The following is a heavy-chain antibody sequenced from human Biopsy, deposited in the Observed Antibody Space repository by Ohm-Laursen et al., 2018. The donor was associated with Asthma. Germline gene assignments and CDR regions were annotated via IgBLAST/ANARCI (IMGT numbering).Heavy chain of an antibody. CDR3: VRGSSSWHHGPFHYYYGLDV. Sequence: SETLSLTCSLSSGSGGYMRSGNYYWGWIRQPPGKGLEWIGSIYYSGTTYYNPSLESRVTVPADTSKNQFSLKLNSVTAADTAVYYCVRGSSSWHHGPFHYYYGLDVWGQGTTATVSS. V-gene: IGHV4-39*01. D-gene: IGHD6-13*01. CDR1: SGSGGYMRSGNYY. J-gene: IGHJ6*02. CDR2: IYYSGTT.